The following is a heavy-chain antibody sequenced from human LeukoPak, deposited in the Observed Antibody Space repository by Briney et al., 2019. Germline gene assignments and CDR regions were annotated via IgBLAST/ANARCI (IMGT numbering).Heavy chain of an antibody. D-gene: IGHD1-26*01. J-gene: IGHJ6*03. V-gene: IGHV3-21*01. Sequence: GGSLRLSCAASGFTFSSYDMHWVRQAPGKGLEWVSFISTSSSYIYYADSVKGRFTISRDNAANSLYLQMNSLRAEDTAVYYCARDPYSGAYGTDYYYYMDLWGQGTTVTISS. CDR1: GFTFSSYD. CDR2: ISTSSSYI. CDR3: ARDPYSGAYGTDYYYYMDL.